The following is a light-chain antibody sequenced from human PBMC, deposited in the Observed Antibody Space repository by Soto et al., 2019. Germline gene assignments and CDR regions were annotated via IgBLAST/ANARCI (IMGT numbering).Light chain of an antibody. CDR2: GAS. CDR3: QQDGSQPRR. V-gene: IGKV3-20*01. CDR1: QSVSSSY. Sequence: ENGVTNALGSLLISPLDTATLSFRSSQSVSSSYLAWYQQKPGQAPTLLIYGASIRAAGIPDRFSGSGSGTDFTLTIRRLEPDDFAVYYCQQDGSQPRRLGQGTKVEIK. J-gene: IGKJ1*01.